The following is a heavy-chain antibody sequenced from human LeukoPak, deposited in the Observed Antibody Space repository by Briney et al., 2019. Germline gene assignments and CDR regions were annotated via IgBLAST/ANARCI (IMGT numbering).Heavy chain of an antibody. CDR3: ARDPSVNNAIGYNWFDH. CDR1: GFGFSSHW. V-gene: IGHV3-74*01. CDR2: SNSDGSVR. D-gene: IGHD2/OR15-2a*01. Sequence: GGSLRLSCAASGFGFSSHWMHWVRQAPGKGLVWVSRSNSDGSVRNYADSVEGRFIISRDIAKNTLYLQMNNLGVEDTAVYFCARDPSVNNAIGYNWFDHWGQGALVTVSS. J-gene: IGHJ5*02.